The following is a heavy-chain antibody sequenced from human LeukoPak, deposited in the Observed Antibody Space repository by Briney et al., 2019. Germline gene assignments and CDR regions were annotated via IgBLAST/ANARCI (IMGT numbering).Heavy chain of an antibody. CDR3: ARTLPGSFFDF. Sequence: PGGSLRLSCVTSAFSFSDYWMHWVRQAPGKGRVWVSRIQSDGTTTYADSVKGRFTLSRDTAKNTFYLQMNSLRAEDTAMYFCARTLPGSFFDFWGQGSLVTVSS. CDR2: IQSDGTTT. J-gene: IGHJ4*02. CDR1: AFSFSDYW. D-gene: IGHD3-10*01. V-gene: IGHV3-74*01.